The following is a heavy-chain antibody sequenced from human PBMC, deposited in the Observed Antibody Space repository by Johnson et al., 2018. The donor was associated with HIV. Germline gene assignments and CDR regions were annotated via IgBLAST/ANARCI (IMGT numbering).Heavy chain of an antibody. D-gene: IGHD1-14*01. J-gene: IGHJ3*02. V-gene: IGHV3-30*04. Sequence: QVQLVESGGGVVQPGRSLRLSCAASGFTFSSYAMHWVRQAPGKGLEWVAVISYDGSNKYYADSVKGRFTISRDNSKNTRYLQMNSLRAGDTAVYYCAGGFWTGTPSDAFDIWGQGTMVTVSS. CDR1: GFTFSSYA. CDR2: ISYDGSNK. CDR3: AGGFWTGTPSDAFDI.